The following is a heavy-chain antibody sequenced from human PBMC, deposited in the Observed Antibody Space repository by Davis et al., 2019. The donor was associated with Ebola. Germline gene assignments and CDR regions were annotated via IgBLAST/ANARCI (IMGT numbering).Heavy chain of an antibody. CDR2: IHYSGNT. J-gene: IGHJ4*02. V-gene: IGHV4-59*08. CDR1: GGSISSYY. D-gene: IGHD1-1*01. CDR3: ARQNAATEVYDY. Sequence: MPSETLSLTCTVPGGSISSYYWSWIRQSPGKGLEWIGYIHYSGNTNYNPSLKSRVTISKDTSKNQFSLKLSSVTAADTAVYYCARQNAATEVYDYWGQGTPVTVSS.